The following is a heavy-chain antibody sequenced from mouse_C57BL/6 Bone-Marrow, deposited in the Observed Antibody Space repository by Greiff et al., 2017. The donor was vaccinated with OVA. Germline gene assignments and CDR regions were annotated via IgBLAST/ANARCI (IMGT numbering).Heavy chain of an antibody. CDR2: ISNLAYST. CDR3: ARWHDYYYYDMDY. Sequence: EVQLMESGGGLVQPGGSLKLSCAASGFTFSDYGMAWVRQAPRKGPEWVAFISNLAYSTYYADTVTGRFTISRENAKNTLYLEMSSLRSEDTAMYYCARWHDYYYYDMDYWGRGTSATVSA. D-gene: IGHD2-4*01. V-gene: IGHV5-15*01. J-gene: IGHJ4*01. CDR1: GFTFSDYG.